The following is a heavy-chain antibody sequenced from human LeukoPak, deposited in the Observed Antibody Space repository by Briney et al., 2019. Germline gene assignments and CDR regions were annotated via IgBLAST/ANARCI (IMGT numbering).Heavy chain of an antibody. CDR1: GGSFSGYY. CDR3: ARGAVPAATYYFDY. V-gene: IGHV4-34*01. CDR2: INHSGST. J-gene: IGHJ4*02. D-gene: IGHD2-2*01. Sequence: SETLSLTCAVYGGSFSGYYWSWIRQPPGKGLEWIGEINHSGSTNYNPSLKSRVTISVDTSKNQFSLKLSSVTAADTAVYYCARGAVPAATYYFDYWGQGTLVTVSS.